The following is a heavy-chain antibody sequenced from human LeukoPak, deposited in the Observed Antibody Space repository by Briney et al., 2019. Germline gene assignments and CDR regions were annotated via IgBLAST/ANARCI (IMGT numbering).Heavy chain of an antibody. J-gene: IGHJ4*02. CDR1: GFTFSSYA. V-gene: IGHV3-23*01. D-gene: IGHD5-18*01. CDR3: AKDLIGIQLWLSLGY. CDR2: ISGSGGST. Sequence: PGGSLRLSCAASGFTFSSYAMSWVRQAPGKGLEWVSAISGSGGSTYYADSVKGRFTISRDNSKNTLYLQMNSLRAEDTAVYYCAKDLIGIQLWLSLGYWGQGTLVTVSS.